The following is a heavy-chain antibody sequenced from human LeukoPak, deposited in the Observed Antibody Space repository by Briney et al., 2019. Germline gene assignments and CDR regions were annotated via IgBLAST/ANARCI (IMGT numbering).Heavy chain of an antibody. CDR3: AKRDYSNYDLDY. CDR2: ISGSGGSS. CDR1: GFTFSRYA. J-gene: IGHJ4*02. V-gene: IGHV3-23*01. Sequence: PGGSLRLSCAASGFTFSRYAMSWVRQAPGKGLEWASAISGSGGSSYYADSVKGRFSISRDNSKNTLYLQMNSLRAEDTAVYYCAKRDYSNYDLDYWGQGTLVTVSS. D-gene: IGHD4-11*01.